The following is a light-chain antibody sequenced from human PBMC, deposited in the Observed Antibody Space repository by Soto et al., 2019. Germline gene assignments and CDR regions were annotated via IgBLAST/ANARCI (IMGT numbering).Light chain of an antibody. CDR3: SSYPFNSTIYV. V-gene: IGLV2-14*01. J-gene: IGLJ1*01. Sequence: LTQPASVSGSPGQSITISCTGSSSDVGGHNYVSWYQQHPGKAPKLMIYEVTKRPSGVSNRFSGSKSGNTASLTISGLQAEDEADSYCSSYPFNSTIYVLGNGTKVT. CDR1: SSDVGGHNY. CDR2: EVT.